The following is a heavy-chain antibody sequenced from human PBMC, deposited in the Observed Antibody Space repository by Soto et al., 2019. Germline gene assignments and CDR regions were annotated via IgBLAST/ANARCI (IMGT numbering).Heavy chain of an antibody. CDR1: VDSIISSDFY. CDR3: ARHSLALRKNNWFDP. D-gene: IGHD3-3*02. CDR2: IFYLGSS. Sequence: SETPSLTCTVSVDSIISSDFYWGWVRQPPGKGLEWIGSIFYLGSSYYNPSLKSRVTMSVDKSKNQFSLRLRSVTAADTALYFCARHSLALRKNNWFDPWGQGIMVTVSS. J-gene: IGHJ5*02. V-gene: IGHV4-39*01.